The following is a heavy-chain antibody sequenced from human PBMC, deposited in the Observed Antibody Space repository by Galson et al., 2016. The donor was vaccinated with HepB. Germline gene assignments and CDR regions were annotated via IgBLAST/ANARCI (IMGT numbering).Heavy chain of an antibody. CDR1: GFTFSSYA. J-gene: IGHJ4*02. CDR2: ITGSGAST. D-gene: IGHD3-22*01. CDR3: ARRSNYDMGPFDY. V-gene: IGHV3-23*01. Sequence: SLRLSCAASGFTFSSYAMNWVRQAPGKGLEWVSGITGSGASTYYADSVKGRFTISRDNSKNTLFLQMNSLRAEDTAVYYCARRSNYDMGPFDYWGQGTLVTVSS.